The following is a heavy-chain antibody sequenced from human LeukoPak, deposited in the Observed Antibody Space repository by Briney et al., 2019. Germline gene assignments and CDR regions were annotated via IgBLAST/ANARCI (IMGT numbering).Heavy chain of an antibody. CDR1: GFTFSSYG. D-gene: IGHD6-6*01. J-gene: IGHJ4*02. Sequence: GGSLRLSCAASGFTFSSYGMHWVRQAPGKGLEWVAFIRYDGNNKYYADSVKGRFTISRDNSKNTLYLQMNSLRAEDTAVYYCAREYSSSSNFDYWGQGTLVTVSS. CDR2: IRYDGNNK. CDR3: AREYSSSSNFDY. V-gene: IGHV3-30*02.